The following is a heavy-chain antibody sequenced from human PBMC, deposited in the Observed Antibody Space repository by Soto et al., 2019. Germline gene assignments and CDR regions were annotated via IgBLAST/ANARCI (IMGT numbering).Heavy chain of an antibody. CDR1: GFTFSNAW. V-gene: IGHV3-15*01. Sequence: GGSLRLSCAASGFTFSNAWMSWVRQAPGKGLEWVGRIKSKTDGGTTDYAAPVKGRFTISRDDSKNTLYLQMNSLKTEDTAVYYCTRNGGSYPFVGYYYGMDVWGQGTTVTVSS. CDR2: IKSKTDGGTT. D-gene: IGHD1-26*01. CDR3: TRNGGSYPFVGYYYGMDV. J-gene: IGHJ6*02.